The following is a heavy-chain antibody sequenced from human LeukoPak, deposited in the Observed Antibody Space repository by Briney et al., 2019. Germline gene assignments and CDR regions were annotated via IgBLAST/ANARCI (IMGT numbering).Heavy chain of an antibody. CDR2: ISYDGSNK. CDR3: ARGIGPYYYYAMDV. J-gene: IGHJ6*02. Sequence: GGSLRLSCAASRFTFSRSAMHWVRQAPGKGLEWVAVISYDGSNKYYAVSVKGRFTISRDNSKNTLYLEMNSLRTEDTTVYYCARGIGPYYYYAMDVWGQGTTVAVSS. CDR1: RFTFSRSA. D-gene: IGHD3/OR15-3a*01. V-gene: IGHV3-30-3*01.